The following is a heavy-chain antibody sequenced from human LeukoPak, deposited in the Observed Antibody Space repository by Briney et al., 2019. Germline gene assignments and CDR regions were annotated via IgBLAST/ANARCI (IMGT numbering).Heavy chain of an antibody. CDR1: GFTFSSYE. V-gene: IGHV3-48*03. Sequence: GGSQRLSCAASGFTFSSYEMNWVRQAPGKGLEWVSYISSSGSTIYYADSVKGRFTISRDNAKNSLYLQMNSLRAEDTAVYYCARDLTLGRDYWGQGTLVTVSS. D-gene: IGHD1-26*01. CDR2: ISSSGSTI. J-gene: IGHJ4*02. CDR3: ARDLTLGRDY.